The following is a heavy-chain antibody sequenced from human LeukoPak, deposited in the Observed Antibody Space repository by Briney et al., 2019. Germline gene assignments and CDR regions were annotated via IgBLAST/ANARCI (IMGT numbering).Heavy chain of an antibody. CDR1: GGSFSGYY. CDR2: INHSGST. V-gene: IGHV4-34*01. J-gene: IGHJ4*02. Sequence: PSETLSLTCAVYGGSFSGYYWSWIRQPPGKGLEWIGEINHSGSTNYNPSLKSRVTISVDTSKNQFSLKLSSVTAADTAVYYCARDRITMVRGVHVFDYWGQGTLVTVSS. CDR3: ARDRITMVRGVHVFDY. D-gene: IGHD3-10*01.